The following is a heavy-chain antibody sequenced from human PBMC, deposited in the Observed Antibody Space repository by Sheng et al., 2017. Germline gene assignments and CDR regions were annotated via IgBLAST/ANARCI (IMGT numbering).Heavy chain of an antibody. CDR1: GGTFSSYA. CDR3: ASPSSGYFTTWFPNAFDI. CDR2: IIPIFGTA. D-gene: IGHD3-22*01. Sequence: QVQLVQSGAEVKKPGSSVKVSCKASGGTFSSYAISWVRQAPGQGLEWMGGIIPIFGTANYAQKFQGRVTITTDESTSTAYMELSSLRSEDTAVYYCASPSSGYFTTWFPNAFDIWGPRDNGHRIF. J-gene: IGHJ3*02. V-gene: IGHV1-69*05.